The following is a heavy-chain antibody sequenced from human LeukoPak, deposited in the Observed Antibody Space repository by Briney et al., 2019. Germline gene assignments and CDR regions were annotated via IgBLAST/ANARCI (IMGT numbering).Heavy chain of an antibody. V-gene: IGHV3-43*02. Sequence: PGGSLRLSCAASGFTFDDYAMHWVRQAPGKGLEWVSLISGDGGSTSYADSVKGRFTISRDSSKKSLYLQMNSLRTEDTALYYCAKDKSDGGATVYFQHWGQGTLVTVTS. J-gene: IGHJ1*01. D-gene: IGHD2-21*01. CDR3: AKDKSDGGATVYFQH. CDR2: ISGDGGST. CDR1: GFTFDDYA.